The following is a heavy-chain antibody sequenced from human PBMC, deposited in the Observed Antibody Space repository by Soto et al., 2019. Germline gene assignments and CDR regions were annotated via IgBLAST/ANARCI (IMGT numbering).Heavy chain of an antibody. CDR2: ISGSGGNT. V-gene: IGHV3-23*01. CDR1: GFSFSTYA. CDR3: AKALSTSIFAVLTLFDH. Sequence: EVQLLESGGGLVQPGGSLRLSCAASGFSFSTYAMTWVRQAPGKGLEWVSTISGSGGNTFYADSLKGRFTISRDNSKKMAYLQMNSLTAEDAAVYYCAKALSTSIFAVLTLFDHWGQGTLVTVSS. D-gene: IGHD3-3*01. J-gene: IGHJ4*02.